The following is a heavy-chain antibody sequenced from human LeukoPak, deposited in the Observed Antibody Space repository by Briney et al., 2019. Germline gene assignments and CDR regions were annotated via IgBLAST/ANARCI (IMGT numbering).Heavy chain of an antibody. CDR2: IYYSGST. D-gene: IGHD3-3*01. CDR3: PRTPLEWLFPYYFDY. V-gene: IGHV4-39*01. Sequence: SETLSLTCTVSGGSTSSSSYYWGWIRQPPGKGLEWIGSIYYSGSTYYNPSLKSRVTISVDTSKNQFSLKLSSVTAADTAVYFCPRTPLEWLFPYYFDYWGQGTLVTVSS. CDR1: GGSTSSSSYY. J-gene: IGHJ4*02.